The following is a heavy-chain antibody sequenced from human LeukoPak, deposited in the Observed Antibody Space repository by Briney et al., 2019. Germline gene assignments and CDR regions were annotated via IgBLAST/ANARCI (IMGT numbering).Heavy chain of an antibody. Sequence: SETLSLTCTVSCGSVSNGCYYWSWIRQPPGKGLEWIGYIYYCGHTNYNPSLKSRVTISVDTSKNQFSLNLSSVTAADTAKYYCARDRSGGDYDLDYWGQGTLVTVSS. V-gene: IGHV4-61*01. CDR1: CGSVSNGCYY. CDR2: IYYCGHT. D-gene: IGHD4-17*01. J-gene: IGHJ4*02. CDR3: ARDRSGGDYDLDY.